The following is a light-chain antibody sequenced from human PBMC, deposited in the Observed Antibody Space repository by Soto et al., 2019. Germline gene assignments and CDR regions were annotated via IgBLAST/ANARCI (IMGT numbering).Light chain of an antibody. V-gene: IGKV3-20*01. CDR3: QQYGSSPPIT. Sequence: EIVLTQAPGTRSFSPVERATLSWKATQRVSSSYLAWYQQKPGHAPSILIYGASSRATGIPDRFSGSGSGTDFTLTTSSLEAEDFAVYYCQQYGSSPPITFGQGTRLEIK. J-gene: IGKJ5*01. CDR2: GAS. CDR1: QRVSSSY.